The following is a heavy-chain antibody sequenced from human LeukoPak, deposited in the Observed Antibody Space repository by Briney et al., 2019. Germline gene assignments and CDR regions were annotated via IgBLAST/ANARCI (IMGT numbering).Heavy chain of an antibody. J-gene: IGHJ3*02. CDR2: INPNSGGT. CDR1: GYTFTGYY. V-gene: IGHV1-2*02. Sequence: ASVKVSCKASGYTFTGYYMHWVRQAPGQGLKWMGWINPNSGGTNYAQKFQGRVTMTRDTSISTAYMELSRLRSDDTAVYYCARSEKYYDFWSGSYDAFDIWGQGTMVTVSS. CDR3: ARSEKYYDFWSGSYDAFDI. D-gene: IGHD3-3*01.